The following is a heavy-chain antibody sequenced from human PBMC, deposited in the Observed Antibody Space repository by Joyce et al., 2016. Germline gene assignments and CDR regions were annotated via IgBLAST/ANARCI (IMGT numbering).Heavy chain of an antibody. CDR2: ISSSGITM. J-gene: IGHJ4*02. D-gene: IGHD4-11*01. CDR1: GFTFGSYS. Sequence: EVQLVESGGGLAQPGGSLRLSCASSGFTFGSYSMNWLRQAPGKGLEWVSHISSSGITMYYADYVRGRFIIARDDAKKSVYLQMNDLRVDDTAVYYCGRHDYSNTDYFGQGTLVTVSS. CDR3: GRHDYSNTDY. V-gene: IGHV3-48*04.